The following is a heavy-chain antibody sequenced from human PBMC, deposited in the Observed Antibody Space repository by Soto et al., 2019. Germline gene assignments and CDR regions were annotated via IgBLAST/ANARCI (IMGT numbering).Heavy chain of an antibody. Sequence: SGGSLRLSCAASGFTFSSYSMNWVRQAPGKGLEWVSSISSSSSYIYYADSVKGRFTISRDNSKNTLYLQMNSLRAEDTAVYYCARDFFQRDRMRSTAALAYYGMDVWGQGTTVTVSS. CDR1: GFTFSSYS. CDR3: ARDFFQRDRMRSTAALAYYGMDV. J-gene: IGHJ6*02. V-gene: IGHV3-21*01. CDR2: ISSSSSYI. D-gene: IGHD6-6*01.